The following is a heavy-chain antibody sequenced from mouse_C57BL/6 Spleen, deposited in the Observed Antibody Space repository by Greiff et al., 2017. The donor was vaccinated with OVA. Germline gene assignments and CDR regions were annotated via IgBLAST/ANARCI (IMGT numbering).Heavy chain of an antibody. CDR3: ARYIGGGLRREYYFDY. D-gene: IGHD2-4*01. CDR1: GFTFTDYY. Sequence: EVQLQESGGGLVQPGGSLSLSCAASGFTFTDYYMSWVRQPPGKALEWLGFIRNKANGYTTEYSASVKGRFTISRDNSQSILYLQMNALRAEDSATYYCARYIGGGLRREYYFDYWGQGTTLTVSS. J-gene: IGHJ2*01. V-gene: IGHV7-3*01. CDR2: IRNKANGYTT.